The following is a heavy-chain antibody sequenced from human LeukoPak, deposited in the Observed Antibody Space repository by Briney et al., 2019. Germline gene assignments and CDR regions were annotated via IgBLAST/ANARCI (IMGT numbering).Heavy chain of an antibody. CDR3: AKDPTYYGSGSYYIGYFDY. CDR1: GFTFRTYS. D-gene: IGHD3-10*01. Sequence: PGGSLRLSYAASGFTFRTYSMNWVRQAPGKGLEWVSYISSSSGTIYYAESVKGRFTTSRDNAKNSLYLQMNSLRAEDTAVYYCAKDPTYYGSGSYYIGYFDYWGQGTLVTVSS. CDR2: ISSSSGTI. V-gene: IGHV3-48*04. J-gene: IGHJ4*02.